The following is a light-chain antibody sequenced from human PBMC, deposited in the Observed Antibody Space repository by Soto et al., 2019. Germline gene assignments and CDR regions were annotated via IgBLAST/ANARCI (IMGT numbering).Light chain of an antibody. J-gene: IGKJ4*01. V-gene: IGKV3-15*01. CDR2: GAS. Sequence: EIMMKQSPATLSVYKGERATLSCRASQSVSSNLAWYQQKPGQAPRLLIYGASTRATGIPARFSGSGSGTEFTLTINSLQSEDCATYYCQQYHTCPVTFGGGPRWIS. CDR3: QQYHTCPVT. CDR1: QSVSSN.